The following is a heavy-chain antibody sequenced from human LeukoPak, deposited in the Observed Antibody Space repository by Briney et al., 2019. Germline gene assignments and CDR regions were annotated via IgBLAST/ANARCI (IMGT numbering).Heavy chain of an antibody. Sequence: GGSRRLSCAASGFTFSSYWMHWVRQAPGKGLVWVSRISTDGSSTSYADFVKGRFTISRDNAKNTLFLQMNSLRAEDTAVYYCARDFLWGSGSRWGQGTLVTVSS. J-gene: IGHJ4*02. D-gene: IGHD3-10*01. CDR1: GFTFSSYW. CDR2: ISTDGSST. CDR3: ARDFLWGSGSR. V-gene: IGHV3-74*01.